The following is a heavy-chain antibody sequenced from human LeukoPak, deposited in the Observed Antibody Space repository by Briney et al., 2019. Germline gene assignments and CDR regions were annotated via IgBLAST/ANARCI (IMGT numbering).Heavy chain of an antibody. CDR2: MNPNSGNT. CDR1: GYTFTSYD. D-gene: IGHD6-6*01. CDR3: ARDLSSSSPWFDP. J-gene: IGHJ5*02. Sequence: ASVTVSCKASGYTFTSYDINWVRQATGQGLEWMGWMNPNSGNTGYAQKFQGRVTMTRNTSISTAYMELSSLRSEDTAVYYCARDLSSSSPWFDPWGQGTLVTVSS. V-gene: IGHV1-8*01.